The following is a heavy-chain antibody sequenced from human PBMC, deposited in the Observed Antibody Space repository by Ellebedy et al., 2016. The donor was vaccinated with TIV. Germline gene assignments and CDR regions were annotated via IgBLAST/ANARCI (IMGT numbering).Heavy chain of an antibody. D-gene: IGHD5-18*01. CDR3: ARAAGYSYGHFDY. Sequence: MPGGSLRLSCTVSGGSISSYYWSWIRQPPGKGLEWIGYIYYSGSTNYNPSLKSRVTISVDTSKNQFSLKLSSVTAADTAVYYCARAAGYSYGHFDYWGQGTLVTVSS. CDR1: GGSISSYY. V-gene: IGHV4-59*01. CDR2: IYYSGST. J-gene: IGHJ4*02.